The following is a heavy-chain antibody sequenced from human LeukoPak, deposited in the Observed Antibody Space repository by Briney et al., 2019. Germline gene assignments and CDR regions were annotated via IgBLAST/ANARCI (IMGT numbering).Heavy chain of an antibody. Sequence: ASVKVSCKASGYTFTGYYMHWVRQAPGQGLEWMGWINPNSGGTKYAQKFQGRVTMTRDTSISTAYMELSRLRSDDTAVYYCARDLPRGYCSGGSCYSGSAYFDYWGQGTLVTVSS. D-gene: IGHD2-15*01. CDR3: ARDLPRGYCSGGSCYSGSAYFDY. CDR1: GYTFTGYY. J-gene: IGHJ4*02. V-gene: IGHV1-2*02. CDR2: INPNSGGT.